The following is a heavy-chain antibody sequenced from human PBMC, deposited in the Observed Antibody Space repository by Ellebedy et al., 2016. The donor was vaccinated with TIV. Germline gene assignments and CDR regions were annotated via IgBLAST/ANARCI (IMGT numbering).Heavy chain of an antibody. CDR2: ISHTGSRP. V-gene: IGHV3-23*01. J-gene: IGHJ4*02. CDR3: AKGRGGGSDSSAPRYYFDP. CDR1: GFTFSGYA. Sequence: GESLKISCAASGFTFSGYAIPWVRPAPGKGLEWVSTISHTGSRPYYANSVEGRFIISRDNSKRTLYLQMNSLRAEDTAVYSCAKGRGGGSDSSAPRYYFDPWGLGTLVTVSS. D-gene: IGHD6-19*01.